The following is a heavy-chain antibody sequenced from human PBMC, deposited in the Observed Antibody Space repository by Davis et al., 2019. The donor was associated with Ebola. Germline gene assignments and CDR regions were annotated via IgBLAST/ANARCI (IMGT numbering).Heavy chain of an antibody. D-gene: IGHD2-21*02. CDR2: IRYDGSNK. CDR1: GFTFSSYG. Sequence: PGGSLRLSCAASGFTFSSYGMHWVRQAPGKGLEWVAFIRYDGSNKYYADSVKGRFTISRDNSKNTLYLQMNSLRAEDTAVYYCAKDPGVVVTANYFDYWGQGTLVTVSS. J-gene: IGHJ4*02. CDR3: AKDPGVVVTANYFDY. V-gene: IGHV3-30*02.